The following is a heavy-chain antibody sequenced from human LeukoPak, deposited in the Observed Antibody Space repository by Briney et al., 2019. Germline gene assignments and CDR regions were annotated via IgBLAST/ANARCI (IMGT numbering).Heavy chain of an antibody. CDR1: GFGFSGYG. CDR2: IHYDGSKQ. Sequence: GGSLRLSCAASGFGFSGYGMYYVRQAPGKGLEWVAFIHYDGSKQSYADSVKGRFTISRDNSKNTLYLQMNRLRAEDTAVYYCAKDHPSNYLGRFDPWGQGTLVTVSS. V-gene: IGHV3-30*02. J-gene: IGHJ5*02. CDR3: AKDHPSNYLGRFDP. D-gene: IGHD5-24*01.